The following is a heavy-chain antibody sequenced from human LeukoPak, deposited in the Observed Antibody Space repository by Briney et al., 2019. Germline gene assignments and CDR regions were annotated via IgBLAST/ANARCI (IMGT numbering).Heavy chain of an antibody. Sequence: GGSLRLSCAASGFAYNTYGMSWVRQAPGKGLEWVSAISGSGGNTYYADSVKGRFTISRDNSKNTLYLQMNSLRAEDTALYYCAKDRTWGLDYWGQGTLVTVSS. J-gene: IGHJ4*02. V-gene: IGHV3-23*01. CDR2: ISGSGGNT. D-gene: IGHD7-27*01. CDR1: GFAYNTYG. CDR3: AKDRTWGLDY.